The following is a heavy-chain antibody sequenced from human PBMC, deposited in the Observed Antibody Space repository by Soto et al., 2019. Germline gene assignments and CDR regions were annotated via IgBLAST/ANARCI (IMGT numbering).Heavy chain of an antibody. D-gene: IGHD3-22*01. Sequence: GESLKISCKGSGYSFTSYWIGWVRQMPGKGLEWMGIIYPGDSDIRYSPSFQGQVTISADKSISTAYLQWSSLKASDTAMYYCARTSHDSSGYYYGYYYYGMDVWGQGTTVTVSS. CDR2: IYPGDSDI. CDR3: ARTSHDSSGYYYGYYYYGMDV. J-gene: IGHJ6*02. V-gene: IGHV5-51*01. CDR1: GYSFTSYW.